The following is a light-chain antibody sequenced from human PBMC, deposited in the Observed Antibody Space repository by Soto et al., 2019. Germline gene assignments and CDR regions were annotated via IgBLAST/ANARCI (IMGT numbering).Light chain of an antibody. Sequence: DIVMTQTPLSLSVTPGEAASISCRSSQSLLHKNGNNYFNWYLQKPGQSPQLLIYLGSNRASGVPDRFSGSGSGTDFTLKISRVEAEDVGVYYCMQALQTPPTFGQGTRLEIK. CDR2: LGS. CDR1: QSLLHKNGNNY. V-gene: IGKV2-28*01. CDR3: MQALQTPPT. J-gene: IGKJ5*01.